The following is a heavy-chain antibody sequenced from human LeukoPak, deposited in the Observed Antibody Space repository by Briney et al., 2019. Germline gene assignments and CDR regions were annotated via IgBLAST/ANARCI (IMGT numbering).Heavy chain of an antibody. CDR1: GFTFSTYA. CDR2: ISYDGSNK. CDR3: ARETHNWFDP. Sequence: GRPLRLSCAASGFTFSTYAMHWVRQAPGKGLEWVAVISYDGSNKYYADSVKGRFTISRDNAKNSLYLQMNSLRAEDTAVYYCARETHNWFDPWGQGTLVTVSS. J-gene: IGHJ5*02. V-gene: IGHV3-30-3*01.